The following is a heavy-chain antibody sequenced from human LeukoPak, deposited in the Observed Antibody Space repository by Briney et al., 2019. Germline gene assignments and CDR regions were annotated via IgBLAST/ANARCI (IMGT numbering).Heavy chain of an antibody. J-gene: IGHJ6*03. V-gene: IGHV3-38-3*01. Sequence: PGGSLRLSCAASGFTVSSNEMSWVRQAPGKGLEWVSSISGGSTYYTDSVKGRFTISRDNSKNTLYLQMNSLRAEDTAVYYCAKGRGWEASYYYYYMDVWGKGTTVTISS. D-gene: IGHD1-26*01. CDR3: AKGRGWEASYYYYYMDV. CDR2: ISGGST. CDR1: GFTVSSNE.